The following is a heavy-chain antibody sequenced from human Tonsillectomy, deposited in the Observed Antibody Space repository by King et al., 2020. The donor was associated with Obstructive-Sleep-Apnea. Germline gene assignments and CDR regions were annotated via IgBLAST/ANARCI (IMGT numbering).Heavy chain of an antibody. CDR3: ARSPYSSGWTDAFDL. CDR1: GYSFATFW. D-gene: IGHD6-19*01. V-gene: IGHV5-10-1*03. CDR2: TDPSDSYT. Sequence: VQLVESGAEVKKPGESLRISCRGSGYSFATFWISWVRQTPGKGLEWMGRTDPSDSYTNYSPSFQGHVTISPDKSISPAYLQWASLKASDTAMYYCARSPYSSGWTDAFDLWGPGTMVTVSS. J-gene: IGHJ3*01.